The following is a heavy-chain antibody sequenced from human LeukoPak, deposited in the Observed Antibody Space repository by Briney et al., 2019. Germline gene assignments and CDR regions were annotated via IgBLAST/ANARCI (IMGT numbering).Heavy chain of an antibody. D-gene: IGHD3-10*01. Sequence: GGSLRLSCAASGFTFSNYWMHWGRQDPGKGLVWVSFINPDGSTTNYADSVKGRFTISRDNAKNALYLQMNSLRAEDTAVYYCAKDLHYGSADYWGQGTLVTVSS. J-gene: IGHJ4*02. CDR1: GFTFSNYW. V-gene: IGHV3-74*01. CDR3: AKDLHYGSADY. CDR2: INPDGSTT.